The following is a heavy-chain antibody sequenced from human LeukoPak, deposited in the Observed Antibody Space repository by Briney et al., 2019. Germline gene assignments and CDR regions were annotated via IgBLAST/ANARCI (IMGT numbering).Heavy chain of an antibody. J-gene: IGHJ4*02. CDR1: GYTLTDYY. CDR2: INPNTGAT. D-gene: IGHD6-19*01. V-gene: IGHV1-2*02. Sequence: ASVTVSFKASGYTLTDYYLHWVRQAPGQGLEWMGWINPNTGATHSAQKFQGRITMTRDSSISTAYMDLSRLRSDDTAVYYCARDRVGSGWPRPYYFEVWGQGTLVTVSS. CDR3: ARDRVGSGWPRPYYFEV.